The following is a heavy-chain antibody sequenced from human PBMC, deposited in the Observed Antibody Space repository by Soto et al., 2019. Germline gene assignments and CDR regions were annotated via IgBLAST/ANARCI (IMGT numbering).Heavy chain of an antibody. Sequence: SETLSLTCTVSGGSISSSSYYWGWIRQPPGKGLEWIGSIYYSGSTYYNRSLKSRVPISVDTSKNQFSLKLSSVTAADTAVYYCAGIPSYSSSWYLYYYYMDVWGKGTTVTVSS. V-gene: IGHV4-39*01. CDR1: GGSISSSSYY. D-gene: IGHD6-13*01. CDR3: AGIPSYSSSWYLYYYYMDV. CDR2: IYYSGST. J-gene: IGHJ6*03.